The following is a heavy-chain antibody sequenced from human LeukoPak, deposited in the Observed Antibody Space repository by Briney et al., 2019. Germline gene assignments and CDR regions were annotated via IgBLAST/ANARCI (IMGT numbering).Heavy chain of an antibody. CDR2: IYYSGST. D-gene: IGHD3-22*01. CDR3: ARDYYDSSGYYYFDY. CDR1: GGSISSGDYY. J-gene: IGHJ4*02. Sequence: SETLSLTCTVSGGSISSGDYYWSWIRQPPGKGLEWIEYIYYSGSTYYNPSLKSRVTISVDTSKNQFSLQLNSVTPEDTAVYYCARDYYDSSGYYYFDYWGQGTLVTVSS. V-gene: IGHV4-30-4*08.